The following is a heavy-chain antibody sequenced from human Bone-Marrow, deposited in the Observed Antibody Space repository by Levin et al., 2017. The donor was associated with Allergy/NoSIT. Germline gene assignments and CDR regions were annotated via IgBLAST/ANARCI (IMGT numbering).Heavy chain of an antibody. J-gene: IGHJ6*02. CDR1: GFTFNKYG. CDR3: AKDPMWNSYNLGMDV. D-gene: IGHD1/OR15-1a*01. Sequence: GGSLRLSCTASGFTFNKYGLTWVRQAPGKGLEWVASIGGSGIDPNYADSVRGRFTITRDMNMIFLQMNSLRVDDTAIYYCAKDPMWNSYNLGMDVWGQGTSVIVSS. CDR2: IGGSGIDP. V-gene: IGHV3-23*01.